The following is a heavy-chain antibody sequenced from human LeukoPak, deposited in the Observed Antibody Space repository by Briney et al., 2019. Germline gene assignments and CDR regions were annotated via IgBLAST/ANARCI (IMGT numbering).Heavy chain of an antibody. D-gene: IGHD2-2*02. CDR1: GFSFSTYT. CDR3: AREVPAAIPYYYYGMDV. CDR2: IWYDGSNK. J-gene: IGHJ6*02. V-gene: IGHV3-33*08. Sequence: PGGSLRLSCAASGFSFSTYTMNWVRQAPGKGLEWVAVIWYDGSNKYYADSVKGRFTISRDNSKNTLYLQMNSLRAEDTAVYYCAREVPAAIPYYYYGMDVWGQGTTVTVSS.